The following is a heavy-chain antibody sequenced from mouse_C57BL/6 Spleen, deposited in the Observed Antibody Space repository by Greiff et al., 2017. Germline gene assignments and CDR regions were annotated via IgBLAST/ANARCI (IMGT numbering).Heavy chain of an antibody. V-gene: IGHV1-55*01. CDR2: IYPGSGST. D-gene: IGHD2-10*02. CDR3: ARWPSKAMDY. J-gene: IGHJ4*01. Sequence: QVQLQRPGAELVKPGASVKLSCKASGYTFTSYWITWVKQRPGPGLEWIGDIYPGSGSTNYNEKFKSKATLTVDTSSSTAYMQLSSLTSEDSAGYYCARWPSKAMDYWGQGTSVTVSS. CDR1: GYTFTSYW.